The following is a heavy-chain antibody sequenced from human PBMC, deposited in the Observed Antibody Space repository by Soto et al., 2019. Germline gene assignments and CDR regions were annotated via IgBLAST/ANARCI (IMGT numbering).Heavy chain of an antibody. V-gene: IGHV3-74*01. Sequence: EVQLVESGGGLVQPGGSLRLSCAASGFTFSSYWMHWVRQAPGKGPVWVSRINSDGSSTSYADSVKGRFTISRDNAKNTLYPQTSSLRAEDTAVYYCARGGSLNWYFDLWGRGTLVTVSS. CDR2: INSDGSST. CDR1: GFTFSSYW. CDR3: ARGGSLNWYFDL. D-gene: IGHD1-26*01. J-gene: IGHJ2*01.